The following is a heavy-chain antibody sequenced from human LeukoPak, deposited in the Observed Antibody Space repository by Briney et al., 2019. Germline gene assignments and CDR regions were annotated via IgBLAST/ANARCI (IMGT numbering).Heavy chain of an antibody. CDR1: GGPITTYY. J-gene: IGHJ5*02. CDR2: ISGSGVI. Sequence: SETLSLTCTVSGGPITTYYLSWIRQAAGMGLEWIGRISGSGVITYNPSLKSRVILSLDTSNNHFSLKLISVTAADTAVYYCARDSGTTGEVKFDPWGQGMLVTVSS. CDR3: ARDSGTTGEVKFDP. V-gene: IGHV4-4*07. D-gene: IGHD3-10*01.